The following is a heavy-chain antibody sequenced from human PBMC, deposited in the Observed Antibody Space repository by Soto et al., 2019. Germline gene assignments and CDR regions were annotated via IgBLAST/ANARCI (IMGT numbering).Heavy chain of an antibody. CDR1: GFTFSSYA. D-gene: IGHD3-22*01. Sequence: PGGSLRLSCAASGFTFSSYAMSWVRQAPGKGLEWVSAISGSGGSTYYADSVKGRFTISRDNSKNTLYLQMNSLRAEDTAVYYCAKFWAHSSGYYTPGGFDYWGQGTLVTVSS. V-gene: IGHV3-23*01. J-gene: IGHJ4*02. CDR3: AKFWAHSSGYYTPGGFDY. CDR2: ISGSGGST.